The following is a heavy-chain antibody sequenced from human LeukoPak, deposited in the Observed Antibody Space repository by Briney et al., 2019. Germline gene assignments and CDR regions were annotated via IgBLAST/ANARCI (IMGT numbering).Heavy chain of an antibody. CDR1: GFTFDDYA. Sequence: PGRSLRLSCAVSGFTFDDYAMHWVWQTPGEGLGWGLGISWNSDSIGYADAVQGRFTITRDHAKNSLYLQMNSLRAEDMALYYCAKGSSSWYTQFDYWGQGTLVTVSS. J-gene: IGHJ4*02. D-gene: IGHD6-13*01. V-gene: IGHV3-9*03. CDR3: AKGSSSWYTQFDY. CDR2: ISWNSDSI.